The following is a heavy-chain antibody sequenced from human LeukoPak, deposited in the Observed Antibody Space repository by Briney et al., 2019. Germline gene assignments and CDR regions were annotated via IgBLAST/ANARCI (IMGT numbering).Heavy chain of an antibody. D-gene: IGHD2-15*01. V-gene: IGHV4-4*07. CDR1: GGSISSYY. CDR3: ARQLNPHKLPSFRVYYMDV. Sequence: SETLSLTCAVSGGSISSYYWHWIRQPAGKGLEWIGRIYSSGSTHYNPSLKSRVTISVDTSKNQFSLKLSSVTAADTAVYYCARQLNPHKLPSFRVYYMDVWGKGTTVT. J-gene: IGHJ6*03. CDR2: IYSSGST.